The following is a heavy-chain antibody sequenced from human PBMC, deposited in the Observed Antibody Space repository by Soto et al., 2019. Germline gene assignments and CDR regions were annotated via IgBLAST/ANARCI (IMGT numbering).Heavy chain of an antibody. Sequence: GGSLRLSCAASGFTFSSYAMSWVRQAPGKGLECVSAISGSGGSTYYADSVKGRFTISRDNSKNTLYLQMNSLRAEDTAVYYPLFIDYYYGMDVWGQGTTVTVSS. CDR2: ISGSGGST. V-gene: IGHV3-23*01. CDR3: LFIDYYYGMDV. CDR1: GFTFSSYA. J-gene: IGHJ6*02.